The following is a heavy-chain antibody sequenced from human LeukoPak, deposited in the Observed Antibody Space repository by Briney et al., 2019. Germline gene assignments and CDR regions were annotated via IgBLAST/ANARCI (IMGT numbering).Heavy chain of an antibody. J-gene: IGHJ4*02. V-gene: IGHV1-18*01. CDR1: GYTFTSYG. D-gene: IGHD2-2*01. Sequence: GASVKVSCKASGYTFTSYGISWVRQAPGQGLEWMGWISAYNGNTNYAQKLQGRVTMTTDTSTSAAYMELRSLRSDDTAVYYCARVDPLVVVPAAPDYWGQGTLVTVSS. CDR3: ARVDPLVVVPAAPDY. CDR2: ISAYNGNT.